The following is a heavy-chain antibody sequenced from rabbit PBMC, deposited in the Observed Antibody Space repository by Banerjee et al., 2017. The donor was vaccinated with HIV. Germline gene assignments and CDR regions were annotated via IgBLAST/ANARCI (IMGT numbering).Heavy chain of an antibody. V-gene: IGHV1S45*01. CDR3: ARLGADDGEFAL. CDR2: INTSSGNT. J-gene: IGHJ4*01. D-gene: IGHD2-1*01. CDR1: GFSFTNKYV. Sequence: QEQLEESGGDLVKPEGSLTLTCTASGFSFTNKYVMCWVRQAPGKGLEWIACINTSSGNTVYASWAKGRFTISKTSSTTVTLQMTSLTAADTATYFCARLGADDGEFALWGQGTLVTVS.